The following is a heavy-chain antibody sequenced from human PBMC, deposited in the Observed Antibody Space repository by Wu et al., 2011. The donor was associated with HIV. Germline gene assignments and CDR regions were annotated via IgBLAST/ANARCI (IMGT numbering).Heavy chain of an antibody. Sequence: VSCKASGYTFSSSDINWVRQAPGQGLEWVGWMNPNTGNTGYGEKFQGRVTISTNTSISTAYMEVRSLRSEDTALYYCVRVSYYYDGSGYNDAFDIWGQGTLVSVSS. CDR3: VRVSYYYDGSGYNDAFDI. CDR2: MNPNTGNT. D-gene: IGHD3-22*01. J-gene: IGHJ3*02. CDR1: GYTFSSSD. V-gene: IGHV1-8*03.